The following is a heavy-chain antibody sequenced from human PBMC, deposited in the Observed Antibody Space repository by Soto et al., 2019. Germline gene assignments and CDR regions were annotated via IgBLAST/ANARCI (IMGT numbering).Heavy chain of an antibody. CDR3: AADPNWTVPRPEAGHD. CDR2: LVVGSGNT. Sequence: RASVKVSCKASGFTFTSSAVQWVRQARGQRLEWIGWLVVGSGNTTYAQKFQERVTITREMSTSTAYMELSSLRSADTAVYYCAADPNWTVPRPEAGHDWGQGTLVTVSS. V-gene: IGHV1-58*01. D-gene: IGHD2-21*02. J-gene: IGHJ4*02. CDR1: GFTFTSSA.